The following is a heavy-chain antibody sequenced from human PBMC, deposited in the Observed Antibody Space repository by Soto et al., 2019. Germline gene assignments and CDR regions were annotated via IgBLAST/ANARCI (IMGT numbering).Heavy chain of an antibody. J-gene: IGHJ4*02. CDR1: GFTFSNAW. D-gene: IGHD1-26*01. V-gene: IGHV3-15*07. CDR2: IKSKTDGGTT. Sequence: PGGSLRLSCAASGFTFSNAWMNWVRQAPGKGLEWVGRIKSKTDGGTTDYAAPVKGRFTISRDNSRSTLFLQMNSLRAEDTALYYCVKDTLSGSYYPRFDFWGQGT. CDR3: VKDTLSGSYYPRFDF.